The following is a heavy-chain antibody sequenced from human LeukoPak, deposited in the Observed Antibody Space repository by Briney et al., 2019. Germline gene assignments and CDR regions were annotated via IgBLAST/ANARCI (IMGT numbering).Heavy chain of an antibody. J-gene: IGHJ4*02. CDR1: GFTFSSYW. CDR2: IKQDGSEK. Sequence: TGGSLRLSCAASGFTFSSYWMSWVRQAPGKGLEWVANIKQDGSEKYYVDSVKGRFTISRDNAKNSPYLQMNSLRAEDTAVYYCARGYSSSWYWGITVYYFDYWGQGTLVTVSS. V-gene: IGHV3-7*01. D-gene: IGHD6-13*01. CDR3: ARGYSSSWYWGITVYYFDY.